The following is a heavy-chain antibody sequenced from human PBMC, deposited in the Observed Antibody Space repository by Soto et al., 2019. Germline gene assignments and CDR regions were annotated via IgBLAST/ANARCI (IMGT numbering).Heavy chain of an antibody. CDR3: ARRYGGHFDY. Sequence: SGTLSLTCAVSGASISNYFWSWIRQPPGKGLEWIGYIYYSGSTNYNPSLKSRVTISVDTSKNQFSLKLSSVTAADTAVYYCARRYGGHFDYWGQGTLVTVSS. CDR2: IYYSGST. V-gene: IGHV4-59*08. J-gene: IGHJ4*02. CDR1: GASISNYF. D-gene: IGHD4-17*01.